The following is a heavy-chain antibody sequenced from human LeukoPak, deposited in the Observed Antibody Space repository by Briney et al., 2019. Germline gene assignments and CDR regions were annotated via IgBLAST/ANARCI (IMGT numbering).Heavy chain of an antibody. J-gene: IGHJ4*02. CDR3: ARGGKFLGDSSGYYLDWYFDY. CDR1: GFTFSSYP. Sequence: PGGSLRPSCAASGFTFSSYPMSWVRQAPGKGLEWIGEINHSGSTNYNPSLKSRVTISVDTSKNQFSLKLSSVTAADTAVYYCARGGKFLGDSSGYYLDWYFDYWGQGTLVTVSS. D-gene: IGHD3-22*01. V-gene: IGHV4-34*01. CDR2: INHSGST.